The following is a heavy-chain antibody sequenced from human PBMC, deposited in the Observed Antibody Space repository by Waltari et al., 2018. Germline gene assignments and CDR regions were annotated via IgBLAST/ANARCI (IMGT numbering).Heavy chain of an antibody. CDR2: ISYGGIT. V-gene: IGHV4-39*01. CDR3: ARFSKSANWIDP. Sequence: QLQLQESGPGLVKPSETLSLTCTVSGGSISSRGSYWGWIRQPPGKGLEWIGSISYGGITYYNTSLMSRVTISVDTSKNQFSLKLTSVIAAETAVFYCARFSKSANWIDPWGQGTLVTVSS. J-gene: IGHJ5*02. D-gene: IGHD3-3*02. CDR1: GGSISSRGSY.